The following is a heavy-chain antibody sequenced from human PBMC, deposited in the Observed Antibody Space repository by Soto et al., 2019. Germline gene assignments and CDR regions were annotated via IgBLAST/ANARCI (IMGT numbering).Heavy chain of an antibody. V-gene: IGHV3-74*01. J-gene: IGHJ5*02. CDR3: ATVATNSYNWLDP. CDR1: GFTFNTYW. Sequence: EVQLVESGGTLVQPGGSLRLSCAASGFTFNTYWMHWVRQAPGKGLVWVSRINSDGTKTTYADSVKGRFTISRDNAKTTVYLEMNSLRAEDTAVYYCATVATNSYNWLDPWGQGTLVTVSS. D-gene: IGHD5-12*01. CDR2: INSDGTKT.